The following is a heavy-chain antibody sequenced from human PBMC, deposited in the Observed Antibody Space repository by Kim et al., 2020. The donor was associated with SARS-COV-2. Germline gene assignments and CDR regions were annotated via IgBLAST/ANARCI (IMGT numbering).Heavy chain of an antibody. V-gene: IGHV3-33*06. J-gene: IGHJ4*02. CDR1: GFTFSSYA. CDR3: AKCVDYYDSSGYDY. D-gene: IGHD3-22*01. Sequence: GGSLRLSCAASGFTFSSYAMHWVRQAPGKGLEWVAVIWYDGSNKYYADSVKGRFTISRDNSKNTLYLQMNSLRAEDTAVYYCAKCVDYYDSSGYDYWGQGTLVTVSS. CDR2: IWYDGSNK.